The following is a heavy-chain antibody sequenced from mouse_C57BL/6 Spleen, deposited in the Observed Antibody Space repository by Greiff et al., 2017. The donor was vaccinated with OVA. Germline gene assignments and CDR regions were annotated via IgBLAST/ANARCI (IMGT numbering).Heavy chain of an antibody. D-gene: IGHD1-1*01. V-gene: IGHV5-9*01. J-gene: IGHJ2*01. CDR1: GFTFSSYT. CDR3: ASYWENYFDY. Sequence: EVKLVESGGGLVKPGGSLKLSCAASGFTFSSYTMSWVRQTPEKRLEWVATISGGGGNTYYPDSVKGRFTISRDNAKNTLYLQMSSLRSEDTALYYCASYWENYFDYWGQGTTLTVSS. CDR2: ISGGGGNT.